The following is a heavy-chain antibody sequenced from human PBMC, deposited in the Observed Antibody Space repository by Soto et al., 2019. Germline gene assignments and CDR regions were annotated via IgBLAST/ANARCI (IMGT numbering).Heavy chain of an antibody. V-gene: IGHV1-2*04. CDR3: ARVPRGVYYGMDV. CDR1: GYTFTDYY. Sequence: QVQLVQSGAEVKKPGASVKVSCKASGYTFTDYYMHWVRQAPGQRLEWMGWINPNSGTTNYAQKVQGWVTMTRDTSLTTVYMEVSRLRSDDTAVYYCARVPRGVYYGMDVWGQGTTVTVSS. D-gene: IGHD3-10*01. CDR2: INPNSGTT. J-gene: IGHJ6*02.